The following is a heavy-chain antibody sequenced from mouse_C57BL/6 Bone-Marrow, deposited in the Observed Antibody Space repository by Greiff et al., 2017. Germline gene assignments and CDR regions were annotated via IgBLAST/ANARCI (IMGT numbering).Heavy chain of an antibody. Sequence: VQLQQPGAELVKPGASVKMSCKASGYTFPSYWITWVKQRPGQGLEWIGDIYPGSGSTNYNEKFKSKATLTVDTSSSTAYMQLSSLTSEDSAVYYCARFGYYGSSYWYFDVWGTGTTVTVSS. CDR1: GYTFPSYW. CDR3: ARFGYYGSSYWYFDV. D-gene: IGHD1-1*01. V-gene: IGHV1-55*01. J-gene: IGHJ1*03. CDR2: IYPGSGST.